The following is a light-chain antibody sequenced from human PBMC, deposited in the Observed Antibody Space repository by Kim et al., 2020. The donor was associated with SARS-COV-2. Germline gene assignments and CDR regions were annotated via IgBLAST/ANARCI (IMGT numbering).Light chain of an antibody. J-gene: IGLJ2*01. V-gene: IGLV3-1*01. Sequence: SVSPGQTASITCSGHRLGDKYVGWYQQKPGQSHVMVIYQDNKRPSGIPERFSGSNSGNTATLTISGTQAMDEADYYCQAWESNTVTFGGGTKLTVL. CDR3: QAWESNTVT. CDR1: RLGDKY. CDR2: QDN.